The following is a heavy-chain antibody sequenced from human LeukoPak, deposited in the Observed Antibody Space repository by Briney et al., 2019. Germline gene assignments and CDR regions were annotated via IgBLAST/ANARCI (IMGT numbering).Heavy chain of an antibody. Sequence: GGSLRLSCAASGFTFSSYWMNWARQAPGKGLEWVASINHNGNVNYYVDSVKGRFTISRDNAKNSLYLQMSNLRAEDTAVYYCTTVGQDPRPIDCWGQGTLVTVSS. V-gene: IGHV3-7*03. J-gene: IGHJ4*02. CDR2: INHNGNVN. D-gene: IGHD2-15*01. CDR3: TTVGQDPRPIDC. CDR1: GFTFSSYW.